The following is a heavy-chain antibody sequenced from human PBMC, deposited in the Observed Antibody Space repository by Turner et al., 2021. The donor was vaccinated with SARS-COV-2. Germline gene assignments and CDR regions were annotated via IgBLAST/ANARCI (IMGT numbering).Heavy chain of an antibody. V-gene: IGHV3-23*01. CDR2: ISGSGDTT. CDR1: GFTFRGYA. CDR3: AKDRIVGATMGASRD. D-gene: IGHD1-26*01. Sequence: VQLLESGGGLEHPGGSLRLSCPASGFTFRGYAMSWVRQAPGKGLEWVSGISGSGDTTYYADSVKGRFTISRDNSKNTMYLQMNSLRAEDTAVYYCAKDRIVGATMGASRDWGQGILVTVSS. J-gene: IGHJ4*02.